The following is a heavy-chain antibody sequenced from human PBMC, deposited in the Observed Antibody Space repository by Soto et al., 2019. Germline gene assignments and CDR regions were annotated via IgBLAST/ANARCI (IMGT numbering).Heavy chain of an antibody. J-gene: IGHJ4*02. D-gene: IGHD6-19*01. CDR3: AREQWGFDS. CDR1: NGSISTNGHY. Sequence: QVQLQESGPELVKASQTLSLTCTVSNGSISTNGHYWTWIRQRPGKGLEWIAYIYYTGNSYYNPSLKRRLTISIDTSKNQSSLPLRSVPAADTAVYYCAREQWGFDSWGQGTLVTVSS. CDR2: IYYTGNS. V-gene: IGHV4-31*03.